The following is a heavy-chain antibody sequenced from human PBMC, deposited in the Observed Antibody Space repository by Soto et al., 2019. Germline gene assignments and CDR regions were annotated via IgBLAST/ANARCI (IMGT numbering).Heavy chain of an antibody. CDR1: GGSISSSSYY. CDR3: ARHTVDYGVVFDI. CDR2: IYYSGST. D-gene: IGHD4-17*01. Sequence: PSETLSLTCTVSGGSISSSSYYWGWIRQPPGKGLEWIGSIYYSGSTYYNPSLKSRVTISVDTSKNQFSLKLSSVTAADTAVYYCARHTVDYGVVFDIWGQGTMVPVSS. J-gene: IGHJ3*02. V-gene: IGHV4-39*01.